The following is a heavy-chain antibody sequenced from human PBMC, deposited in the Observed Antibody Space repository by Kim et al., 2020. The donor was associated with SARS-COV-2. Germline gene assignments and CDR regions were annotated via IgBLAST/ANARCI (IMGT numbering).Heavy chain of an antibody. V-gene: IGHV3-73*01. CDR3: TRHGWLGSGWYIF. CDR2: IRSKANSYAT. D-gene: IGHD6-19*01. J-gene: IGHJ4*02. CDR1: GFTFSGSA. Sequence: GGSLRLSCAASGFTFSGSAMHWVRQASGKGLEWVVRIRSKANSYATAYAASVKGRFTISRDDSKNTGYLQMNSLKNEDTAVYYCTRHGWLGSGWYIFWGQGTPVTVSS.